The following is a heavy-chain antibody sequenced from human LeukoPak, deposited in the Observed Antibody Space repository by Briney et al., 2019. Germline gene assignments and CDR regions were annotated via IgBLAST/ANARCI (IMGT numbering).Heavy chain of an antibody. J-gene: IGHJ4*02. V-gene: IGHV1-24*01. CDR3: ATGYYDSSGFDY. CDR1: GYTLTELS. Sequence: GASVKVSCKVSGYTLTELSMHWVRQAPGKGLEWMGGFDPEDGETIYAQKFQGRATMTEDTSTDTAYMELSSLRSEDTAVYYCATGYYDSSGFDYWGQGTLVTVSS. D-gene: IGHD3-22*01. CDR2: FDPEDGET.